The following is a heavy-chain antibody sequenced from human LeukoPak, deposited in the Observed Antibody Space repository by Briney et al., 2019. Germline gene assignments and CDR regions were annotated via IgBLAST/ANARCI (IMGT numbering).Heavy chain of an antibody. J-gene: IGHJ4*02. V-gene: IGHV3-48*04. D-gene: IGHD6-19*01. CDR2: ISSSSSNI. CDR3: ARVGRSGWTVDY. CDR1: GFDFSTYI. Sequence: GWALRLSCAASGFDFSTYIIDWVRQAAGKGLEWVSYISSSSSNIYHADSGKGRFTISRDNAKNSLHLQRNSLRAEDTDVYYCARVGRSGWTVDYWGQGTLVTVSS.